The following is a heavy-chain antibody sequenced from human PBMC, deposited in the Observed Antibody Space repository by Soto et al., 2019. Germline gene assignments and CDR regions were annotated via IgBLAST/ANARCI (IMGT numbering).Heavy chain of an antibody. J-gene: IGHJ4*02. D-gene: IGHD4-17*01. CDR2: IYYSGST. Sequence: SETLSLTCTVSGGSISSYYWSWIRQPPGKGLEWIGYIYYSGSTNYNPSLKSRVTISVDTSKNQFSLKLSSVTAADTAVYYCAGTSLDYGDYYFDYWGQGTPVTVSS. CDR3: AGTSLDYGDYYFDY. CDR1: GGSISSYY. V-gene: IGHV4-59*08.